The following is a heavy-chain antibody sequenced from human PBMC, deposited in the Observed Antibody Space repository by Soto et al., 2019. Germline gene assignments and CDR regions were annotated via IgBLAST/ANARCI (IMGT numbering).Heavy chain of an antibody. CDR1: GFTFDDYA. CDR2: ISWNSGSI. Sequence: EVQLVESGGGLVQPGRSLRLSCAASGFTFDDYAMHWVRQAPGKGLEWVSGISWNSGSIGYADSVKGRFTISRDNAKNSLYLQMNSLRDEDTALYYCAKDLQSSGWYSGGAFDIWGQGTMVTVSS. V-gene: IGHV3-9*01. J-gene: IGHJ3*02. D-gene: IGHD6-19*01. CDR3: AKDLQSSGWYSGGAFDI.